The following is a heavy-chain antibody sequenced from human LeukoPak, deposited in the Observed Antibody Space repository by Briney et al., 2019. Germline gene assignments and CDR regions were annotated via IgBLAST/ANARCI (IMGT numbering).Heavy chain of an antibody. Sequence: PGGSLRLSCAASGFTFSSYAMSRVRQAPGKGLEWVSAISGSGGSTYYADSVKGRFTISRDNSKNTLYLQMNSLRAEDTAVYYCAKIGTRVVPAATGFDYWGQGTLVTVSS. J-gene: IGHJ4*02. V-gene: IGHV3-23*01. D-gene: IGHD2-2*01. CDR2: ISGSGGST. CDR1: GFTFSSYA. CDR3: AKIGTRVVPAATGFDY.